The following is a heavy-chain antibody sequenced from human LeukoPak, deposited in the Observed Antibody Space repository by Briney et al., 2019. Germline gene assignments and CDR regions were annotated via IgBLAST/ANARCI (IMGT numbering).Heavy chain of an antibody. D-gene: IGHD3-3*01. Sequence: PSETLSLTCTVSGGSISSYYWSWIRQPPGKGLEWIGYIYTSGSTNYNPSLKSRVTISVDTSKDQFSLKLSSVTAADTAVYYCARSYYDFWSGYYQNYYMDVWGKGTTVTVSS. CDR2: IYTSGST. V-gene: IGHV4-4*09. J-gene: IGHJ6*03. CDR1: GGSISSYY. CDR3: ARSYYDFWSGYYQNYYMDV.